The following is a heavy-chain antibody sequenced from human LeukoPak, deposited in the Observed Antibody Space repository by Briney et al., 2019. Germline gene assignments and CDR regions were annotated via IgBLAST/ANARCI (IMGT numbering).Heavy chain of an antibody. CDR1: GFTFGSYE. J-gene: IGHJ5*02. D-gene: IGHD5-12*01. V-gene: IGHV3-48*03. CDR2: ISSSGSSM. Sequence: PGGSLRLSCAASGFTFGSYEMNWVRQAPGKGLEWVSYISSSGSSMYYADSVKGRFTISRDNAKNSLYLQMSSLRAEDTAVYYCARGSGGYSGWFDPWGQGTLVTVSS. CDR3: ARGSGGYSGWFDP.